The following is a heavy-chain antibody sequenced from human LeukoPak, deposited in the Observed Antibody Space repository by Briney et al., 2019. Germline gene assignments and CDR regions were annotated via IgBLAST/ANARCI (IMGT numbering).Heavy chain of an antibody. CDR1: GGSISSGGYS. V-gene: IGHV4-30-2*01. Sequence: PSQTLSLTCAVSGGSISSGGYSWSWIRQPPGKGLEWIGYIFHSGSTYYNPSLKSRVTISVDRSKNRFSLKLSSVTAADTAVYYCARERVDSRSWWFDYWGQGTLVTVSS. J-gene: IGHJ4*02. D-gene: IGHD6-13*01. CDR2: IFHSGST. CDR3: ARERVDSRSWWFDY.